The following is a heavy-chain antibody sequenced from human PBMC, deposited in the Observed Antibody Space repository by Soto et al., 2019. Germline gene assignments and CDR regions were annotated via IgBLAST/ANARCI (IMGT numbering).Heavy chain of an antibody. V-gene: IGHV3-53*04. CDR1: GFTVSSNY. CDR3: ARGKRTWRWAFDI. J-gene: IGHJ3*02. Sequence: GGSLRLSCAASGFTVSSNYMSWVRQAPGKGLEWVSVIYSGGSTYYADSVKGRFTISRHNSKNTLYLQMNSLRAEDTAVYYCARGKRTWRWAFDIWGQGTMVTVSS. CDR2: IYSGGST.